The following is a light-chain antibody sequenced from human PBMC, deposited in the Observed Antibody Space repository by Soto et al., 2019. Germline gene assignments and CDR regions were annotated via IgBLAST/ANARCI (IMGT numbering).Light chain of an antibody. CDR1: KNDIGVYDF. CDR2: EVV. CDR3: KSYAGSNTYV. J-gene: IGLJ1*01. V-gene: IGLV2-8*01. Sequence: SVLTQPPSASGAPGQSVTLSCPGTKNDIGVYDFVSWYQHHPGKAPRLIIYEVVQRPSGVPDRFSGSKSGNTASLTVSGLQAADEADYFCKSYAGSNTYVFGRGTKV.